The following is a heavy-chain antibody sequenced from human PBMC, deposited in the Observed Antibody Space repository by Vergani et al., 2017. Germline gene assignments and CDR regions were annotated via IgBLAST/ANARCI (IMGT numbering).Heavy chain of an antibody. D-gene: IGHD3-9*01. CDR1: GGTFSSYA. CDR2: IIPIFGTA. V-gene: IGHV1-69*01. J-gene: IGHJ6*03. CDR3: ARVGTISMTTRTRYYYMDV. Sequence: QVQLVQSGAEVKKPGSSVKVSCKASGGTFSSYAISWVRQAPGQGLEWMGGIIPIFGTANYAQKFQGRVTITADESPSTAYMELSSLRSEDTAVYYCARVGTISMTTRTRYYYMDVWGKGTTVTVSS.